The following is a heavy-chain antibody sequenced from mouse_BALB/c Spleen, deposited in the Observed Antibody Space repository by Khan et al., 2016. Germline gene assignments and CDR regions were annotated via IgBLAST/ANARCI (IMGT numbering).Heavy chain of an antibody. D-gene: IGHD1-2*01. CDR2: IFPGSGKT. CDR1: GYTFTDYY. Sequence: QMQLEESGAELARPGASVKLSCKASGYTFTDYYINWLKQRTGQGLEWIGEIFPGSGKTYYNEKFKDKATLTADESSSTAYMQLSSLTSEDSAVYFCARSYYGYFALDYWGQGTSVTVSS. V-gene: IGHV1-77*01. J-gene: IGHJ4*01. CDR3: ARSYYGYFALDY.